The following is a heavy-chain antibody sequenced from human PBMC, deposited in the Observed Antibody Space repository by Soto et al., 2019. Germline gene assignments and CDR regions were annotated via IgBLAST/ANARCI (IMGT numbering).Heavy chain of an antibody. CDR3: ARVGSSGWAPDY. CDR2: IFYSGST. CDR1: GGSISGHY. D-gene: IGHD6-19*01. V-gene: IGHV4-59*11. Sequence: SETLSLTCTVSGGSISGHYWIWIRQPPGKGLEWIGYIFYSGSTNYNPSLKSRVTISVDTSKNQFSLTLSSVTAADTAVYYCARVGSSGWAPDYWGQGTLVTV. J-gene: IGHJ4*02.